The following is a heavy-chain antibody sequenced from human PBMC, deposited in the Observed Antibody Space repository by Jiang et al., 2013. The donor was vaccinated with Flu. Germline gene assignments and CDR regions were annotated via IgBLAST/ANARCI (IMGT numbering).Heavy chain of an antibody. CDR3: ARGVGGYSYGYLLY. CDR1: ESTFTSYA. V-gene: IGHV1-69*01. CDR2: HPYFGTS. D-gene: IGHD5-18*01. Sequence: EVKKPGSSVKVSCKASESTFTSYAITWVRQALDKGLSGWGDHPYFGTSDYAQKFQGRVTISADESTYTAYMELSSLRYDDTAVYYCARGVGGYSYGYLLYWGQGTLVTVSS. J-gene: IGHJ4*02.